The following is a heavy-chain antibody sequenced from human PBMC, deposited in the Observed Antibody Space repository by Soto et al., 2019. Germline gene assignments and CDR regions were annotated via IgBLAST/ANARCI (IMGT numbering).Heavy chain of an antibody. J-gene: IGHJ4*02. CDR3: ARAPQYGSAGYYYNF. V-gene: IGHV1-46*01. D-gene: IGHD3-10*01. CDR2: INPSGGGT. CDR1: GYTFSNYY. Sequence: QVHLVQSGAEVKRPGVSVKVSCKASGYTFSNYYMHWVRQVPGHVLEWMGIINPSGGGTTYAQRFRGRLTVTRDTSTSTVYMELSRLRSDDTAIYFCARAPQYGSAGYYYNFWGQGTLVTVSS.